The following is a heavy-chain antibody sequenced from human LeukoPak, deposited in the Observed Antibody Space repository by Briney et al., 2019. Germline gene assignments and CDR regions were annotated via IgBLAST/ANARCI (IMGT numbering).Heavy chain of an antibody. CDR2: INPNSGGT. Sequence: ASVKVSCKASGYTFTGYYMHWVRQAPGQGLEWMGWINPNSGGTNYAQKFQGRVTMTRDTSISTAYMELSGLRSDDTAVYYCARANMVRGVGLFFDRNWFDPWGQGTLVTVSS. D-gene: IGHD3-10*01. CDR1: GYTFTGYY. CDR3: ARANMVRGVGLFFDRNWFDP. J-gene: IGHJ5*02. V-gene: IGHV1-2*02.